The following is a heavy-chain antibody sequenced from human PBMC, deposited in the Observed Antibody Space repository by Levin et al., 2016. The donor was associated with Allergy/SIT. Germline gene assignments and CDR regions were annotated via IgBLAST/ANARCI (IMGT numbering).Heavy chain of an antibody. Sequence: SETLSLTCTVSGGSISDYYWGWIRQPPGKGLEWIGSIYYSGSTYYNPSLKSRVNIYVDTSRNQFSLKLSSVTAADTALYYCARHSSSWPVEHWGQGTLVTVSS. CDR2: IYYSGST. D-gene: IGHD6-13*01. J-gene: IGHJ4*02. CDR3: ARHSSSWPVEH. V-gene: IGHV4-39*01. CDR1: GGSISDYY.